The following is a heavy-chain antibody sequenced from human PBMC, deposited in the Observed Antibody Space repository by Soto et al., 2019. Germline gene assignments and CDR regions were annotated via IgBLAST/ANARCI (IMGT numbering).Heavy chain of an antibody. CDR2: IWYDGSNK. V-gene: IGHV3-33*01. CDR1: GFTFSSYG. Sequence: QVQLVESGGGVVQPGRSLRLSCAASGFTFSSYGMHWVRQAPGKGLEWVAVIWYDGSNKYSADSVKGRFTISRDNSKNTLYLQMNSLRAEDTAVYYCARDPQYSSGWFDAFDIWGQWTMVTVSS. D-gene: IGHD6-19*01. CDR3: ARDPQYSSGWFDAFDI. J-gene: IGHJ3*02.